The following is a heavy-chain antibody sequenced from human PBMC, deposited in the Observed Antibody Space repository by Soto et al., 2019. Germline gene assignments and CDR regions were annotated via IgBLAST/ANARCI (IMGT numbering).Heavy chain of an antibody. CDR1: GFTFSSAA. D-gene: IGHD5-18*01. CDR3: ANPISGYSYRINYFDY. J-gene: IGHJ4*02. CDR2: ISGSGGTT. Sequence: GGSLRLSCAASGFTFSSAAMSWVRQAPGKGLEWVSAISGSGGTTYYADFVKGRFTISRDNSKNTLYLQMNSLSAEDTAVYYCANPISGYSYRINYFDYWGQGTLVTVSS. V-gene: IGHV3-23*01.